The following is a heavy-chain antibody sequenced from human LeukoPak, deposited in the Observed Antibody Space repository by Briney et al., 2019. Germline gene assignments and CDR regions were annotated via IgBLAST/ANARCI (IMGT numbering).Heavy chain of an antibody. J-gene: IGHJ4*02. CDR3: AREHHGSLHQGYFDY. CDR2: MNPNSGNT. Sequence: ASVKVSCTASGYTFTNYDINWVRQATGQGLEWMGWMNPNSGNTGYAQRFQGRVTMTRDRSTSTVYTELSSLRSEDTAVYSCAREHHGSLHQGYFDYWGQGTLVTVSS. CDR1: GYTFTNYD. V-gene: IGHV1-8*01. D-gene: IGHD2-2*01.